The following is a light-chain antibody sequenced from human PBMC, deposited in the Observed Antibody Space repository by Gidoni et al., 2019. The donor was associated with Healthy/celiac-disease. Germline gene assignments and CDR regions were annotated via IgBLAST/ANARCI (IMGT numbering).Light chain of an antibody. CDR1: QSISSW. V-gene: IGKV1-5*03. J-gene: IGKJ1*01. CDR2: KAA. CDR3: QQYNSYPT. Sequence: DIQLTQSPSTLSASVGDRVNITCRASQSISSWLAWYQQKPGKDPKLLIYKAASLESGVPSRFSGSGSGTEFTLTISSLQPDDFATYYCQQYNSYPTFGQGTKVEIK.